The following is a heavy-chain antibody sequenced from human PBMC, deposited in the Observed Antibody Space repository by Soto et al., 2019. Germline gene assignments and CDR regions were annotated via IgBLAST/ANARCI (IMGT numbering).Heavy chain of an antibody. J-gene: IGHJ3*02. CDR3: ARGIGYGGYDQDDVFDI. Sequence: ASVKVSCKASGYTFTSYDINWVRQATGQGLEWMGWMNPNSGNTGYAQKFQGRVTMTRNTSISTAYMELSSLRSEDTAVDYCARGIGYGGYDQDDVFDIWGKGKMVPV. CDR2: MNPNSGNT. CDR1: GYTFTSYD. D-gene: IGHD5-12*01. V-gene: IGHV1-8*01.